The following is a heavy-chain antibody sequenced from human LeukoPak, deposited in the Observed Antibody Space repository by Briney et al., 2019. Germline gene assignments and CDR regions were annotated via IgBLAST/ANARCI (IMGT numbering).Heavy chain of an antibody. Sequence: PSETLSLTCTVSGGSISSHYWSWIRQPPGKGLEWIGYIYYSGSTNYNPSLKSRVTISVDTSKNQFSLNLSSVSPADTAVYYCASSQVVPSANPCDYWGQGTVVSVS. CDR2: IYYSGST. CDR1: GGSISSHY. V-gene: IGHV4-59*11. D-gene: IGHD2-2*01. CDR3: ASSQVVPSANPCDY. J-gene: IGHJ4*02.